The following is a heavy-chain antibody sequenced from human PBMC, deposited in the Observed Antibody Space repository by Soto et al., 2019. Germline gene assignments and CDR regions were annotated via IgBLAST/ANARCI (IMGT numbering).Heavy chain of an antibody. V-gene: IGHV3-11*01. CDR1: VFTFSDYY. CDR3: ATKGGGYYFQFDA. D-gene: IGHD3-22*01. J-gene: IGHJ5*02. Sequence: GGSLRLSCAASVFTFSDYYMSCIRQAPGKGLEWVSYISSGGTTIYYADSVKGRFTISRDDAKNSLFLQMNSLRPEDTAVYFCATKGGGYYFQFDAWGQGTLVTVSS. CDR2: ISSGGTTI.